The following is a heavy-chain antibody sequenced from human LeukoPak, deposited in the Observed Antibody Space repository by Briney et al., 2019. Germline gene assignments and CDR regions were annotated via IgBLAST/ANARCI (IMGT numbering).Heavy chain of an antibody. J-gene: IGHJ6*03. Sequence: SETLSLTCTVSGGSISSYYWSWIRQPAGKGLEWIGRIYTSGSTNYNPSLKSRVTMSVDTSKNQFSLKLSSVTAADTAVYYCARHVIVVVPAAPHPTLGYYMDVWGKGTTVTVSS. CDR1: GGSISSYY. V-gene: IGHV4-4*07. D-gene: IGHD2-2*01. CDR2: IYTSGST. CDR3: ARHVIVVVPAAPHPTLGYYMDV.